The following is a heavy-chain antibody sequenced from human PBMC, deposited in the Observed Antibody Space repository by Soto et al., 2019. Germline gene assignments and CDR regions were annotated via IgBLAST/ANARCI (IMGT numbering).Heavy chain of an antibody. CDR3: ARGNYYPLYYFHY. J-gene: IGHJ4*02. V-gene: IGHV4-39*01. CDR1: GGSISSSSYY. CDR2: IYYSGST. Sequence: DTLSLTCTVSGGSISSSSYYWGWIRQPPGKGLEWIGSIYYSGSTYYNPSLKSRVTISVDTSKNQFSLKLSSVTAADTAVYYCARGNYYPLYYFHYWGQGTLVTVSS. D-gene: IGHD3-22*01.